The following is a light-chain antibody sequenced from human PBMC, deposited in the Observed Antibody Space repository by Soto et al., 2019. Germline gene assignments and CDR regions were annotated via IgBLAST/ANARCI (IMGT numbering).Light chain of an antibody. J-gene: IGKJ4*01. CDR1: PSVSNS. CDR2: DAS. Sequence: ESVLTQSPATLSLSPGERATLSCRASPSVSNSLAWYQHKPGQAPRLLIYDASNRATGVPTRFSGSGSGTDFTLTIISLEPEDVAVYYCQQRNQWPPVTFGGGTRVEIK. CDR3: QQRNQWPPVT. V-gene: IGKV3-11*01.